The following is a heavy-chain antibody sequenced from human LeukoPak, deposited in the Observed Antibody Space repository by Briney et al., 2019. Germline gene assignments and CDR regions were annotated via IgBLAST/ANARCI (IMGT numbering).Heavy chain of an antibody. J-gene: IGHJ4*02. Sequence: SETLSLTCTVSGDSMKSYYWTWIRQTPGKGLEWIGHIYYSGNINYNPSLKSRVTISLDTSKSQFSLKLSSVTAADTAVYYCARGGYSYVNYFDYWGQGTLVTVSS. V-gene: IGHV4-59*01. CDR2: IYYSGNI. CDR3: ARGGYSYVNYFDY. D-gene: IGHD5-18*01. CDR1: GDSMKSYY.